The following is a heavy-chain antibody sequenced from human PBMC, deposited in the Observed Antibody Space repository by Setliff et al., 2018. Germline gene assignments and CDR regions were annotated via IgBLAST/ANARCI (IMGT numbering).Heavy chain of an antibody. CDR3: ASIDWGENFFNTDV. CDR2: ISPDGTIT. CDR1: GFTFRKYW. V-gene: IGHV3-74*01. J-gene: IGHJ6*03. Sequence: LRLSCGASGFTFRKYWMYWVRQVPGKGLVWVSRISPDGTITNYADSVKGRFTISRDNAKNTLYLQMNSLRGEDTAVYFCASIDWGENFFNTDVWGKGTTVTVSS. D-gene: IGHD7-27*01.